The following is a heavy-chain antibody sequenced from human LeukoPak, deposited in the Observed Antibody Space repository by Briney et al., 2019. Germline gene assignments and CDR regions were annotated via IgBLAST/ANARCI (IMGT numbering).Heavy chain of an antibody. J-gene: IGHJ4*02. CDR1: GFTFRSYL. D-gene: IGHD1-1*01. CDR3: AREPTTTGGGY. V-gene: IGHV3-74*01. Sequence: AGGSLRLSCVTSGFTFRSYLMNWVRQAPGKGLAWVSRVNTDGSNTKYADSVKGRFTISRDNAKNTLYLQMNNLRDEDTAVYYCAREPTTTGGGYWGQGTLVTVSS. CDR2: VNTDGSNT.